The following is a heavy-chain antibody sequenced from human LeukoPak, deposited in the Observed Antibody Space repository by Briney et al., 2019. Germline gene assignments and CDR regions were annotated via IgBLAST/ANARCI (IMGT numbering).Heavy chain of an antibody. CDR2: IIPILGIA. CDR1: GGTFSSYA. D-gene: IGHD2-21*01. Sequence: SVKVSCKASGGTFSSYAISWVRQAPGQGLEWMGRIIPILGIANYAQKFQGRVTITADKSTSTAYMELSSLRSEDTAGYYCASLYSYYFDYWGQGTLVTVSS. CDR3: ASLYSYYFDY. J-gene: IGHJ4*02. V-gene: IGHV1-69*04.